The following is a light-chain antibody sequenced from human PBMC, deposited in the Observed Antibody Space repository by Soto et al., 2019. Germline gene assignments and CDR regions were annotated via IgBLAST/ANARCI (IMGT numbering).Light chain of an antibody. CDR3: QVWHSRSDHYV. CDR2: DDS. CDR1: DIGSKS. V-gene: IGLV3-21*02. Sequence: SYELTQPPSVSVAPGQTANIPCGGSDIGSKSVHWYQQKLGQAPVVVVYDDSDRPSGIPERFSGSNSGNTATLTISRVEAGDEADYYCQVWHSRSDHYVFGTGTKLTVL. J-gene: IGLJ1*01.